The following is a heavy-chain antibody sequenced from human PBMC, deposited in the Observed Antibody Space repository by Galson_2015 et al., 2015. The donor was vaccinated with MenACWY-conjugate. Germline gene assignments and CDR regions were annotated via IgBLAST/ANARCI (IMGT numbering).Heavy chain of an antibody. J-gene: IGHJ3*02. CDR2: INYRGRT. V-gene: IGHV4-39*01. Sequence: ETLSLTCSVSGGSISSITDYWAWIRQPPGEGLEWIASINYRGRTFFFPSLRSRVTISVDTSKNQFSLRLSSVTAADTAVYYCVALTAAGTIIWGPGTMVTVSS. CDR1: GGSISSITDY. CDR3: VALTAAGTII. D-gene: IGHD2-2*01.